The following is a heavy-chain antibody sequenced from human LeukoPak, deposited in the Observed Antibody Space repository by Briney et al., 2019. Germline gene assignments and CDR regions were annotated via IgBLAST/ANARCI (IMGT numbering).Heavy chain of an antibody. V-gene: IGHV3-7*01. CDR3: VAWGNSGNS. J-gene: IGHJ3*01. CDR2: MNGDGSQI. CDR1: GFTFSDYI. Sequence: GGSLRLTCVASGFTFSDYIMNWVRQAPAKGLEWVAHMNGDGSQIYYMDFVKGRFTISRDNAKNSLYLQMNGLRAEDTAVYYCVAWGNSGNSWGQGTMVIVSS. D-gene: IGHD1-26*01.